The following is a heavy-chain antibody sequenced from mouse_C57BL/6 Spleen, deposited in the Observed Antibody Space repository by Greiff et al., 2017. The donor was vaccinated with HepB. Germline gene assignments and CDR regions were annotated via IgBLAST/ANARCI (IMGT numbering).Heavy chain of an antibody. D-gene: IGHD4-1*01. Sequence: VQLQQSGAELARPGASVKLSCKASGYTFTSYGISWVKQRTGQGLEWIGEIYPRSGNTYYNEKFKGKATLTADKSSSTAYMELRSLTSEDAAVYFCARRLGQGYAMDYWGQGTSVTVSS. V-gene: IGHV1-81*01. J-gene: IGHJ4*01. CDR3: ARRLGQGYAMDY. CDR2: IYPRSGNT. CDR1: GYTFTSYG.